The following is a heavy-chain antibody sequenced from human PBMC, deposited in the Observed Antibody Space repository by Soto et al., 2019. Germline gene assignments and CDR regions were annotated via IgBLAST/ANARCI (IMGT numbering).Heavy chain of an antibody. CDR2: IIPIFGTA. J-gene: IGHJ6*02. CDR3: ARGHDFWSGYSPDYYYYYGMDV. Sequence: VRWKAAEGTSGNLGGSRVRKTPGHGLEWMGGIIPIFGTANYAQKFQGRVTITADESTSTAYMELSSLRSEDTAVYYCARGHDFWSGYSPDYYYYYGMDVWGQGTTVTVSS. CDR1: EGTSGNLG. V-gene: IGHV1-69*01. D-gene: IGHD3-3*01.